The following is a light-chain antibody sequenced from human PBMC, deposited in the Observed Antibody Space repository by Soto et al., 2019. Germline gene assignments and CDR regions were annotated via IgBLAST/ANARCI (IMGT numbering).Light chain of an antibody. V-gene: IGLV2-23*02. CDR3: CSYAGSSLYV. CDR2: EVF. Sequence: QSALTQPASVSGSPGQSITISCTGTSSDVGSYNLVSWYQQHPGKAPKLMIYEVFKRPPGVSNRFSGSKSGNTASLTISGLQAEDEADYYCCSYAGSSLYVFGTGTKVTVL. J-gene: IGLJ1*01. CDR1: SSDVGSYNL.